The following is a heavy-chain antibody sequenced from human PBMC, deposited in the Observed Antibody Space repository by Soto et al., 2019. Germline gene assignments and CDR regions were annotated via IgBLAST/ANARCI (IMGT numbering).Heavy chain of an antibody. Sequence: ASVKVSCKASGYTFTSYGISWVRQAPGQGLEWMGWISAYNGNTNYAQKLQGRVTMTTDTSTSTAYMELRSLRSDDTAMYYCARDYYDSSGYYRGTRYFDYWGQGTLVTVSS. CDR2: ISAYNGNT. CDR1: GYTFTSYG. J-gene: IGHJ4*02. CDR3: ARDYYDSSGYYRGTRYFDY. D-gene: IGHD3-22*01. V-gene: IGHV1-18*01.